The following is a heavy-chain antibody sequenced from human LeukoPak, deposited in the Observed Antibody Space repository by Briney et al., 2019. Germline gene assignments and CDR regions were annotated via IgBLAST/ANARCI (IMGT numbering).Heavy chain of an antibody. J-gene: IGHJ3*02. CDR2: ISGSGSGT. Sequence: PGGSLRVSCAASGFTFSSYAMSWVRQAPGKGLEWVSTISGSGSGTYYADSVKGRFTISRENAKNSLYLQMNSLRAGDTAVYYCARSDLGDAFDIWGQGTMVTVSS. CDR1: GFTFSSYA. CDR3: ARSDLGDAFDI. V-gene: IGHV3-23*01. D-gene: IGHD3-10*01.